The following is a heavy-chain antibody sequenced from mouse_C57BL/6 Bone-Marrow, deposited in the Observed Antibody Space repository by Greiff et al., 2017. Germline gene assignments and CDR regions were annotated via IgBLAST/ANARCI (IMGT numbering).Heavy chain of an antibody. CDR2: IYPRDGST. V-gene: IGHV1-85*01. Sequence: QVQLQQSGPELVKPGASVKLSCKASGYTFTSYDINWVKQRPGQGLEWIGWIYPRDGSTKYNEKFKGKATLTVDTSSSTAYMELHSLTSEDSAVYFCARLEFDGSSGDWYCDVGGTGTTVTVSA. J-gene: IGHJ1*03. D-gene: IGHD1-1*01. CDR3: ARLEFDGSSGDWYCDV. CDR1: GYTFTSYD.